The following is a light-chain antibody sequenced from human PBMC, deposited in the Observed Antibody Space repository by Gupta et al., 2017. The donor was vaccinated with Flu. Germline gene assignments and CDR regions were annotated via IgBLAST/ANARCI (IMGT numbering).Light chain of an antibody. CDR1: QDIRDR. CDR2: DSS. CDR3: LQYATYPWT. J-gene: IGKJ1*01. Sequence: DIQMTQSPSSLSASGGDRVTLTCRASQDIRDRLGWYQQKPGKAPKRLMSDSSFSDSGVPSRFSGSGSGTEFTLTITNLQPEDFATYFCLQYATYPWTFGEGTKVEV. V-gene: IGKV1-17*02.